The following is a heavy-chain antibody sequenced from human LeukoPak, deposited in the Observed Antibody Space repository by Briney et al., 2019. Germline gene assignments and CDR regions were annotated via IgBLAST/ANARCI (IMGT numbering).Heavy chain of an antibody. D-gene: IGHD3-10*01. CDR2: IYYSGST. V-gene: IGHV4-31*03. CDR3: AAYGLGSSRRFDP. CDR1: GGSISSAGYY. Sequence: SETLSLTCTVSGGSISSAGYYWTWIRQHPGKGLEWIGYIYYSGSTYYSPSLKSRVTISLDTSKNQFSLNLTAADTAVYYCAAYGLGSSRRFDPWGQGTLVTASS. J-gene: IGHJ5*02.